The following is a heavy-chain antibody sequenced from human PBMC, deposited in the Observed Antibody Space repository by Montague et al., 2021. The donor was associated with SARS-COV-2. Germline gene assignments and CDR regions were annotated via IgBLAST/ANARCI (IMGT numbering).Heavy chain of an antibody. CDR3: ARDFDY. CDR2: IYTSGST. J-gene: IGHJ4*02. V-gene: IGHV4-4*07. Sequence: SETLSLTCTVSGGSITSYYWRWIRQPARKGLECIGLIYTSGSTNYNPSLKSRVTLSVDTSKNQFSLKLSSVTAADTAVYYCARDFDYWGQGTLVTVSS. CDR1: GGSITSYY.